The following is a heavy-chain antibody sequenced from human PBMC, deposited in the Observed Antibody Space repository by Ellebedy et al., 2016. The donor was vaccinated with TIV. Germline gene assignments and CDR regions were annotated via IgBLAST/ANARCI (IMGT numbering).Heavy chain of an antibody. V-gene: IGHV3-21*01. J-gene: IGHJ4*02. CDR3: ARDKTGSAVNDF. CDR2: ISASTTYI. Sequence: GGSLRLXXAASGFSFSDYSMNWVRQAPGKGLEWVASISASTTYIFYADSLQGRFTISRDNANSSLFLHMNSLRVEDTAVYFCARDKTGSAVNDFWGQGTPVTVSS. CDR1: GFSFSDYS. D-gene: IGHD2-2*01.